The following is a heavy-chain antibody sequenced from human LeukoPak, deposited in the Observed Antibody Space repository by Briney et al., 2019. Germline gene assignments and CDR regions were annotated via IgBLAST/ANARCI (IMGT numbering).Heavy chain of an antibody. CDR2: INPSGGST. CDR1: GYTFTSYY. D-gene: IGHD3-16*01. CDR3: ARATFNYYDYVWGSNKGVYYFDY. J-gene: IGHJ4*02. V-gene: IGHV1-46*01. Sequence: ASVKVSCKASGYTFTSYYMHWVRQAPGQGLEWMGIINPSGGSTSYAQKFQGRVTMTRDTSTSTVYMELSSLRSEDTAVYYCARATFNYYDYVWGSNKGVYYFDYWGQGTLVTVSS.